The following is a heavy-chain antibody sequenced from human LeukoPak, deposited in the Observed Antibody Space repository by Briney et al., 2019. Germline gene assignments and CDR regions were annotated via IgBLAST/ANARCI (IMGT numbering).Heavy chain of an antibody. J-gene: IGHJ4*02. CDR1: GGSFSGYY. V-gene: IGHV4-34*01. CDR2: IYHSGST. Sequence: PSETLSLTCAVYGGSFSGYYWSWIRQPPGKGLEWLGEIYHSGSTNYNPSLKSRVTISVDTSTNQFTLKLSSVTAADTAVYYCARFRYYASGDYWGQGTLVTVSS. D-gene: IGHD3-3*01. CDR3: ARFRYYASGDY.